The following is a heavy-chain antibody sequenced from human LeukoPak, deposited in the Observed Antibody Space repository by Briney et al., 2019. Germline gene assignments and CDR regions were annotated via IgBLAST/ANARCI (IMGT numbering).Heavy chain of an antibody. Sequence: GSLRLSCAASGFTFSSYAMHWVRQAPGKGLEYVSAISSNGRITYYANSVKGRFTISRDNSKNTLYLQMGSLRAEDMAVYYCARVSGWYWFDNWGQGTLVTVSS. CDR3: ARVSGWYWFDN. V-gene: IGHV3-64*01. D-gene: IGHD6-19*01. CDR2: ISSNGRIT. J-gene: IGHJ4*02. CDR1: GFTFSSYA.